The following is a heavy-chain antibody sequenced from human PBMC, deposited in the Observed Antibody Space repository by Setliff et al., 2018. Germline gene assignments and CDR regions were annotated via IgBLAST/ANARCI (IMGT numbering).Heavy chain of an antibody. J-gene: IGHJ4*02. D-gene: IGHD3-22*01. CDR3: ARINFYVSSGYYYAPDY. Sequence: ASVKVSCKTSGSTSTNYGITWVRQAPGQGLEWMGWINNYSFKTNYPQKFLGRVTVTTDTSTGTAYMELGSLTSDDTAIYYCARINFYVSSGYYYAPDYWGPGTLVTVSS. V-gene: IGHV1-18*01. CDR1: GSTSTNYG. CDR2: INNYSFKT.